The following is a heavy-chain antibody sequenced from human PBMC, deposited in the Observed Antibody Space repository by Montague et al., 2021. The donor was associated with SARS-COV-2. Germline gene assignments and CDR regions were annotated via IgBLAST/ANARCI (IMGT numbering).Heavy chain of an antibody. Sequence: SETLSLTCSVSGYSISSGYYWGWIRQPPGKGLEWVGCISYIGKTYYSPSLKSRLTISLDSSKNQFSLQARSVTAADTAVYYCVRVLDNRVRDVWGQGTTVTVSS. V-gene: IGHV4-38-2*02. CDR3: VRVLDNRVRDV. D-gene: IGHD3/OR15-3a*01. CDR1: GYSISSGYY. CDR2: ISYIGKT. J-gene: IGHJ6*02.